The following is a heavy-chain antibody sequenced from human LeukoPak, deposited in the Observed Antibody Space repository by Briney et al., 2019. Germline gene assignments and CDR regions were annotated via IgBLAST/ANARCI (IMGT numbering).Heavy chain of an antibody. CDR1: GGSISSHY. CDR2: IYYSGST. Sequence: PSETLSLTCTVSGGSISSHYWSWIRQPPGKGLEWIGYIYYSGSTNYNPSLKSRVTISVDTSKNQFSLKLSSVTAADTAVYYCARDLKQWLVSGDYYYYYMDVWGKGTTVTVSS. CDR3: ARDLKQWLVSGDYYYYYMDV. V-gene: IGHV4-59*11. J-gene: IGHJ6*03. D-gene: IGHD6-19*01.